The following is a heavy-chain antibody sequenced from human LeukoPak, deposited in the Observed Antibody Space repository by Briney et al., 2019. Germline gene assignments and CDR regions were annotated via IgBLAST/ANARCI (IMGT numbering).Heavy chain of an antibody. CDR1: GFTFSIYA. D-gene: IGHD3-22*01. CDR3: AGDRRYDSSGYFQH. V-gene: IGHV3-23*01. CDR2: ISGSGGNT. Sequence: QPGGSLRLSCAASGFTFSIYAMSWVRQAPGKGLEWVSAISGSGGNTYYADSVKSRFTISRDNSKNTLDLQMNSLRAEDTAMYYCAGDRRYDSSGYFQHWGQGTLVAVSS. J-gene: IGHJ1*01.